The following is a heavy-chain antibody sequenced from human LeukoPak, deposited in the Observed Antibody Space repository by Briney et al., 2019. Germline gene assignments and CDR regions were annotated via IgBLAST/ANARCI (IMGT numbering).Heavy chain of an antibody. J-gene: IGHJ5*02. Sequence: SVKVSCKASGGTFSSYAISWVRQAPGQGLEWMGRIIPILGIANYAQKFQGRVTITADKSTSTAYMELSSLRSDDTAVYYCARGLGSGSYYGSWGQGTLVTVSS. CDR2: IIPILGIA. CDR1: GGTFSSYA. D-gene: IGHD3-10*01. CDR3: ARGLGSGSYYGS. V-gene: IGHV1-69*04.